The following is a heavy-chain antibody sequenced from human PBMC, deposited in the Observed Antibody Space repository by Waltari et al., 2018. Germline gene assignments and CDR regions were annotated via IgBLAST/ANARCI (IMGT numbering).Heavy chain of an antibody. CDR1: GFTFSGSA. Sequence: EVQLVESGGGLVQPGGSLKLSCAASGFTFSGSAMHWVHQASGKGREWVGRIRSKANSYATAYAASVKGRFTISRDDSKNTAYLQMNSLKTEDTAVYYCTRRSSDDSSGYWASWGHGTLVTVSS. CDR3: TRRSSDDSSGYWAS. D-gene: IGHD3-22*01. J-gene: IGHJ5*01. CDR2: IRSKANSYAT. V-gene: IGHV3-73*01.